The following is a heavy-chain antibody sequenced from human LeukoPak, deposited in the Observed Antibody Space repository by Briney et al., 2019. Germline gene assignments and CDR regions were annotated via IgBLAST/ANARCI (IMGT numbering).Heavy chain of an antibody. V-gene: IGHV4-34*01. CDR3: ASYTSAAGNRNWFDP. CDR1: GGSFSGYY. CDR2: INHSGST. D-gene: IGHD6-13*01. Sequence: PSETLSLTCAVYGGSFSGYYWSWIRQPPGKGLEWIGEINHSGSTNYNPSLKSRVTISVDTSRNQFSLKLSSVTAADTAVYYCASYTSAAGNRNWFDPWGQGTLVTVSS. J-gene: IGHJ5*02.